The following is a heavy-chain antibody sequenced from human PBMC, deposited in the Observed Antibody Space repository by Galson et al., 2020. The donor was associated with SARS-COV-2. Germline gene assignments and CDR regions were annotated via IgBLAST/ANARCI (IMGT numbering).Heavy chain of an antibody. V-gene: IGHV3-7*01. CDR2: MKQDGSEK. Sequence: GGSLRLSCAASGFTFSSYWMTWVRQAPGKGLEWVANMKQDGSEKYYVDSVKGRFTISRDNAKNSLYLQMNSLRAEDTAVYYCARESHSSGWYFKDYWGQGALVTVSS. CDR3: ARESHSSGWYFKDY. D-gene: IGHD6-19*01. CDR1: GFTFSSYW. J-gene: IGHJ4*02.